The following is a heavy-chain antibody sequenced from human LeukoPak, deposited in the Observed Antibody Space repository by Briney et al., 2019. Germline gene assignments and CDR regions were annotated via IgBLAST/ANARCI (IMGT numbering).Heavy chain of an antibody. V-gene: IGHV5-10-1*01. Sequence: GESPKISFQGSGYRFTNYWITWVRPMPGKGPEWMGRIDPSDSYTNYSPSFQGHVSIAADKSISTVYLQWSSLKASDTAMYYCARLKYDSSGHPLDYWGQGTLVTVSS. D-gene: IGHD3-22*01. J-gene: IGHJ4*02. CDR1: GYRFTNYW. CDR3: ARLKYDSSGHPLDY. CDR2: IDPSDSYT.